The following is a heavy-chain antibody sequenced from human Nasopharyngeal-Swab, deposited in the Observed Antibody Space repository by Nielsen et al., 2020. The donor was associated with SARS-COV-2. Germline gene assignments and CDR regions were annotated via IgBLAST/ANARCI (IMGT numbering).Heavy chain of an antibody. CDR1: GGSISSGGYS. J-gene: IGHJ4*02. Sequence: LRLSCAVSGGSISSGGYSWSWIRQPPGKGLEWIGYIYHSGSTYYNPPLKSRVTISVDRSKNQFSLKLSSVTAADTAVYYCARAGITGTTRYDYWGQGTLVTVSS. CDR3: ARAGITGTTRYDY. D-gene: IGHD1-7*01. V-gene: IGHV4-30-2*01. CDR2: IYHSGST.